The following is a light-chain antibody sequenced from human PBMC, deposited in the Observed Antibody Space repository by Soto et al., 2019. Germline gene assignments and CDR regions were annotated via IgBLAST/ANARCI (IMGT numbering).Light chain of an antibody. J-gene: IGKJ2*01. CDR3: QRYDISPFP. CDR1: QSVSSPY. V-gene: IGKV3-20*01. CDR2: GAS. Sequence: EIVLTQSPGTLSLSPGERATLSCRASQSVSSPYLAWYQQKPGQAPRLLIYGASSRATGIPDRFSGSGSGTDFTLTISRLEPEDFEVYYCQRYDISPFPFGQGTKLEIK.